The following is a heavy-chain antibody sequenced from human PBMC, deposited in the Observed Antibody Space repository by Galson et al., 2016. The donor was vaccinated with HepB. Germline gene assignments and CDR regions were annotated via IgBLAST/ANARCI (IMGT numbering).Heavy chain of an antibody. V-gene: IGHV4-28*01. Sequence: SETLSLTCNVSGYSVIDTAWWGWIRQPPGKALEWIGYIYYSGNTYYAPSFRGRVTMSVEKSENHFSLSLTSVTAVDTAVYYCARTRGDGIDVWGQGTLVIVSS. CDR3: ARTRGDGIDV. J-gene: IGHJ3*01. CDR2: IYYSGNT. CDR1: GYSVIDTAW. D-gene: IGHD1-26*01.